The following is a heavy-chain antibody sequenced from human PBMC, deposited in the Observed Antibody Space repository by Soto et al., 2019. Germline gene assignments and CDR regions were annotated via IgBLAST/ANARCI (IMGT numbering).Heavy chain of an antibody. V-gene: IGHV1-69*01. CDR1: GDTFTEYG. D-gene: IGHD1-1*01. CDR3: ARWKWKGTHNWFDP. Sequence: QVQLVQSGAEVKKPGSSVKVSCKASGDTFTEYGITWARQAPGQGLEWMGGIIPSSGATDSAQKFQDRVTISADESAGTAYMELSSLRSEDSAVYFCARWKWKGTHNWFDPWGQGTPVTVSS. CDR2: IIPSSGAT. J-gene: IGHJ5*02.